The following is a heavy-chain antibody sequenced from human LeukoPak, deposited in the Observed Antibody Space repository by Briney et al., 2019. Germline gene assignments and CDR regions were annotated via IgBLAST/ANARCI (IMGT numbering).Heavy chain of an antibody. Sequence: PGGSLRLSCAASGFTFSNYAMGWVRQAPGKGLECVSAISDDSSKTSYADSVKGRFTISRDYSKNTLYLQLNSLRADDTAVYYCARELYQIVVVPAASDGLSMDVWGQGTTVTVSS. D-gene: IGHD2-2*01. J-gene: IGHJ6*02. CDR3: ARELYQIVVVPAASDGLSMDV. CDR1: GFTFSNYA. V-gene: IGHV3-23*01. CDR2: ISDDSSKT.